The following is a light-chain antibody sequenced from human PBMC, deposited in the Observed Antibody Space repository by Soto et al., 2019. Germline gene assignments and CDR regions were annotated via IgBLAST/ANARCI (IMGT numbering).Light chain of an antibody. CDR3: ATWDGSLSGHVV. Sequence: QSVLTQSPSVSAAPGQKVTISCSGSSSNIGNNYVSWYQQLPGTAPKLLIYDNNKRPSGIPDRFSGSKSGTSGTLEITGLQTGDEADYYCATWDGSLSGHVVFGGGTKVTVL. J-gene: IGLJ2*01. V-gene: IGLV1-51*01. CDR1: SSNIGNNY. CDR2: DNN.